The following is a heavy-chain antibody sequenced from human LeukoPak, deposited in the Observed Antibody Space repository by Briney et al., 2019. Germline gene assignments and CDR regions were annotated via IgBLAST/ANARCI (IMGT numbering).Heavy chain of an antibody. CDR2: INHSGST. CDR1: GGSISSNY. V-gene: IGHV4-34*01. D-gene: IGHD5-24*01. J-gene: IGHJ4*02. CDR3: ARGDGRDGYKGKLDY. Sequence: SETLSLTCTVSGGSISSNYWSWIRQPPGKGLEWIGEINHSGSTSHNPSLKSRVTISVDTSKNQFSLKLTSVTAADTALYYCARGDGRDGYKGKLDYWGQGTLVTVSS.